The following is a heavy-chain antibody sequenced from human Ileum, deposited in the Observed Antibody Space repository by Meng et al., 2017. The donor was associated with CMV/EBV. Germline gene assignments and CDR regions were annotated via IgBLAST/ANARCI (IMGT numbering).Heavy chain of an antibody. D-gene: IGHD2-15*01. J-gene: IGHJ4*02. CDR3: VRQVVAASFDY. CDR1: CGSITSGNYY. Sequence: QGQIQASGPGLVQPSQPLSLTCTVSCGSITSGNYYWSWIRQPPGRGLEWIGYIYYSGSPYYKPSLKSRVTISLDTSKNQFSLNLRSVTATDSAVYYCVRQVVAASFDYWGQGALVTVSS. CDR2: IYYSGSP. V-gene: IGHV4-30-4*08.